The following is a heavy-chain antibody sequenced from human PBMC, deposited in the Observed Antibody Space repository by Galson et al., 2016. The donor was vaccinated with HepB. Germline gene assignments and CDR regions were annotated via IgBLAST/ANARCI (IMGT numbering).Heavy chain of an antibody. CDR1: GGPINFDAYY. J-gene: IGHJ4*02. D-gene: IGHD5-12*01. Sequence: SETLSLTCSVSGGPINFDAYYWYWGWIRQPPGKGLEWIGTISHVGAIYSNPSLKSRLTISRDTSRNQFSLDLSSVTAADTAVYFCARRSYSNYIDYWGQGTLVTVSS. CDR2: ISHVGAI. V-gene: IGHV4-39*01. CDR3: ARRSYSNYIDY.